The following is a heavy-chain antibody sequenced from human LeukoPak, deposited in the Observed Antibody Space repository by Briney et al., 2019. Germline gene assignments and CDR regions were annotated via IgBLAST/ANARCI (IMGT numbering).Heavy chain of an antibody. Sequence: GGSLRLSSAASGFGFRGYGVYCVPQTPDEGLEWVAYLRKDATYSNYAESVRGRLTISRDNSKNTLDLPMSSLRVEDTAVYFCASGGPTRGTLDYWGQGPLVTLSS. CDR1: GFGFRGYG. J-gene: IGHJ4*02. V-gene: IGHV3-30*02. CDR3: ASGGPTRGTLDY. CDR2: LRKDATYS. D-gene: IGHD1-26*01.